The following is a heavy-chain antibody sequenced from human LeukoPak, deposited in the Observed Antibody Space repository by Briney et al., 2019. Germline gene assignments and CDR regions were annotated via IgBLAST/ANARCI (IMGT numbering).Heavy chain of an antibody. CDR3: ARRSRNGLDAFDI. CDR1: AYTFTGYY. Sequence: GSVKVSCKASAYTFTGYYLHWVRQAPGQGPEWMGWIDPDTVDISTAQMIQGRVTMTSDRSISTAYMALSRLTSDDTALYYCARRSRNGLDAFDIWGQGTMVTVSS. CDR2: IDPDTVDI. D-gene: IGHD2-8*01. V-gene: IGHV1-2*02. J-gene: IGHJ3*02.